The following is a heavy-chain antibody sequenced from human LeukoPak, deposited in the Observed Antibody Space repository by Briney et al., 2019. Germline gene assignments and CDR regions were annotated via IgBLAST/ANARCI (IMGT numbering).Heavy chain of an antibody. Sequence: GASVKVSCKASGNTFTSYYIHWVRQAPGQGLEWMGIISPSGGSTSYAQTSEGRVTMTRDTSTSTVYMELSSLRSEDTAVYYCARWDENIYGQPQGGSLDYWGQGTLVTVSS. CDR1: GNTFTSYY. CDR3: ARWDENIYGQPQGGSLDY. CDR2: ISPSGGST. D-gene: IGHD5-18*01. V-gene: IGHV1-46*01. J-gene: IGHJ4*02.